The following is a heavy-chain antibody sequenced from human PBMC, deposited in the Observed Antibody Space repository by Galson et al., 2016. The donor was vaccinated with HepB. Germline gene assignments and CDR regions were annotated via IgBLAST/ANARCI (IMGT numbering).Heavy chain of an antibody. CDR2: ISYDGTKK. CDR1: GFTFSIYS. V-gene: IGHV3-30-3*01. CDR3: AREYSGNYYTSFDI. Sequence: SLRLSCAASGFTFSIYSIHWVRQAPGKGLEWVAVISYDGTKKYYADSVKGRFTLSRDNSKDTLYVQMDSLRTEDTAVYYCAREYSGNYYTSFDIWGQGTMVTVSS. J-gene: IGHJ3*02. D-gene: IGHD1-26*01.